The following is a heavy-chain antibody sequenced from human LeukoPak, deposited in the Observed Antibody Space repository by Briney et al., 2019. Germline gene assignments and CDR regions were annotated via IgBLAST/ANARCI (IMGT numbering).Heavy chain of an antibody. CDR1: GFTFSSYS. J-gene: IGHJ4*02. CDR2: ISSSSSYI. CDR3: ARLVMATTYDY. Sequence: GGSLRLSCAASGFTFSSYSMNWVRQAPGKGLEWVSSISSSSSYIYYADSVKGRFTISRDNAKNSLYLQMNSLRAEDTALYYCARLVMATTYDYWGQGTLVTVSS. V-gene: IGHV3-21*04. D-gene: IGHD5-24*01.